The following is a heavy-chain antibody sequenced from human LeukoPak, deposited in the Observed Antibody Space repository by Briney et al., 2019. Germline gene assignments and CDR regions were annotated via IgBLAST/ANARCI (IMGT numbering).Heavy chain of an antibody. Sequence: PGGSLRLSCAASGFTFSSNYMSWVRQAPGKGLEWVSVIYSGGSTYYADSVKGRFTISRDNSKNTLYLQMNSLRAEDTAVYYCARELWGSSTISGTSDFDYWGQGTLVTVSS. V-gene: IGHV3-66*02. CDR1: GFTFSSNY. D-gene: IGHD5/OR15-5a*01. CDR3: ARELWGSSTISGTSDFDY. CDR2: IYSGGST. J-gene: IGHJ4*02.